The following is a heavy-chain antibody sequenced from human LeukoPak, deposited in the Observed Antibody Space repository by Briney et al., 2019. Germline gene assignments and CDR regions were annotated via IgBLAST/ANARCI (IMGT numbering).Heavy chain of an antibody. Sequence: SETLSLTCTVSGYSISSGYYWGWIRQPPGKGLEWIGSIYHSGSTYYNPSLKSRVTISVDTSKNQFSLKLSSVTAADTAVYYCARAVRLRLGELSLLNYFDYWGQGTLVTVSS. CDR2: IYHSGST. CDR1: GYSISSGYY. D-gene: IGHD3-16*02. CDR3: ARAVRLRLGELSLLNYFDY. J-gene: IGHJ4*02. V-gene: IGHV4-38-2*02.